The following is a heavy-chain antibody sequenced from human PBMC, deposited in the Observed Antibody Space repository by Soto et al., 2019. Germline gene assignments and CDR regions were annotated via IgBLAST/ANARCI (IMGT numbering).Heavy chain of an antibody. J-gene: IGHJ4*02. CDR3: TRLISAAQDY. D-gene: IGHD3-10*01. Sequence: EVLLVESGGGLVQPGGSLKLSCAASGFVFKDSSIHWVRQASGKGLEWVVRIRDRAFSYATAYAASVKGRFTISRDDSTNTADLQMNSLKTEDTAIYYCTRLISAAQDYWGQGTLVTVSS. CDR2: IRDRAFSYAT. CDR1: GFVFKDSS. V-gene: IGHV3-73*01.